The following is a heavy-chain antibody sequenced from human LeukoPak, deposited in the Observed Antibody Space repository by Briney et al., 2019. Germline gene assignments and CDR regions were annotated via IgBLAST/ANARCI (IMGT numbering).Heavy chain of an antibody. D-gene: IGHD2/OR15-2a*01. CDR2: IKQDGSEK. V-gene: IGHV3-7*01. Sequence: GGSLRLSCAASGFTLRGYGMHWVRQAPGKGLEWVANIKQDGSEKYYVDSVKGRFTISRDNAKNSLYLQMNSLRAEDTAVYYCARDQNTGDYYYYYYMDVWGKGTTVTISS. CDR1: GFTLRGYG. J-gene: IGHJ6*03. CDR3: ARDQNTGDYYYYYYMDV.